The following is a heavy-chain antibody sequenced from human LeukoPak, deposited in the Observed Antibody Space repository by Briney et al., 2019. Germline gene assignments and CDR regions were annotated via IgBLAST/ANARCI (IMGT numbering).Heavy chain of an antibody. V-gene: IGHV4-34*01. CDR1: GGSFSGYY. Sequence: TETLSLTCAVYGGSFSGYYWSWIRQPPGKGLEWIGEINHSGSTNYNPSLKSRVTISVDTSKNQFSLKLSSVTAADTAVYYCARKVVAWELPGAFDYWGQGTLVTVSS. D-gene: IGHD1-26*01. CDR2: INHSGST. CDR3: ARKVVAWELPGAFDY. J-gene: IGHJ4*02.